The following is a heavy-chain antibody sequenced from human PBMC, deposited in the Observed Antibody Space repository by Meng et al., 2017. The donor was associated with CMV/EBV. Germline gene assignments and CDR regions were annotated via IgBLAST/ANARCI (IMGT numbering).Heavy chain of an antibody. V-gene: IGHV3-30*02. CDR2: IRYDANTK. CDR3: AKVEGYCSSTSCAIDAFDI. CDR1: GFTFRTYG. D-gene: IGHD2-2*01. Sequence: GGSLRLSCAASGFTFRTYGMHWVRQAPGKGLEWVAFIRYDANTKWYADSVKGRFTISRDNSRNILYLQMSSLRTDDTAVYYCAKVEGYCSSTSCAIDAFDIWGQGTMVTVSS. J-gene: IGHJ3*02.